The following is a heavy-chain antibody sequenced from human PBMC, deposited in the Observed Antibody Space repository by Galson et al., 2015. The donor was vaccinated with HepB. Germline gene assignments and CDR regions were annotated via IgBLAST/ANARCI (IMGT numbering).Heavy chain of an antibody. J-gene: IGHJ6*02. D-gene: IGHD3-22*01. V-gene: IGHV3-23*01. CDR2: ISGSGGST. CDR1: GFTFSSYA. Sequence: SLRLSCAASGFTFSSYAMSWVRQAPGKGLEWVSAISGSGGSTYYADSVKGRFTISRDNSKNTLYLQMNSLRAEDTAVYYCAKGEDSSGYYYYYYYYGMDVWGQGTTVTVSS. CDR3: AKGEDSSGYYYYYYYYGMDV.